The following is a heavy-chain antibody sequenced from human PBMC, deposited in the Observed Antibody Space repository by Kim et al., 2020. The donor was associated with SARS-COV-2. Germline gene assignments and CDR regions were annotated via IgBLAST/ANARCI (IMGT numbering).Heavy chain of an antibody. J-gene: IGHJ4*02. V-gene: IGHV4-34*01. CDR1: GGSFSGYY. CDR2: INHSGST. Sequence: SETLSLTCAVYGGSFSGYYWSWIRQPPGKGLEWIGEINHSGSTNYNPSLKSRVTISVDTSKNQFSLKLSSVTAADTAVYYCARGAAQDYWGQGTLVPVSS. CDR3: ARGAAQDY. D-gene: IGHD6-6*01.